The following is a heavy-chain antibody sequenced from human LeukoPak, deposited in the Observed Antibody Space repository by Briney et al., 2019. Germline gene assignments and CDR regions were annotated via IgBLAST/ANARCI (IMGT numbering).Heavy chain of an antibody. CDR3: AKDMDAGDKKYYFDC. CDR2: ISGSGGST. V-gene: IGHV3-23*01. D-gene: IGHD2-21*02. CDR1: GFAFSTYA. Sequence: GGSLRLSCAASGFAFSTYAMSWVRQAPGKGLEWVSAISGSGGSTYSADSVKGRFTISRDSSKNMLYLQMNSLRAEDTDVYYCAKDMDAGDKKYYFDCWGQGTLVTVSS. J-gene: IGHJ4*02.